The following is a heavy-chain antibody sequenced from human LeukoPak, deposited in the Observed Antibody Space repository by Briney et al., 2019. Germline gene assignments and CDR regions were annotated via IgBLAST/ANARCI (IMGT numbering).Heavy chain of an antibody. CDR1: GSTFTGYY. CDR3: ARETGQVATIQFDY. D-gene: IGHD5-12*01. CDR2: INPNSGGT. V-gene: IGHV1-2*02. J-gene: IGHJ4*02. Sequence: ASVKVSCKASGSTFTGYYMHWVRQAPGQGLEWMGWINPNSGGTNYAQKFQGRVTMTRDTSISTAYIELSRLRSDDTAVYYCARETGQVATIQFDYWGQGTLVTVSS.